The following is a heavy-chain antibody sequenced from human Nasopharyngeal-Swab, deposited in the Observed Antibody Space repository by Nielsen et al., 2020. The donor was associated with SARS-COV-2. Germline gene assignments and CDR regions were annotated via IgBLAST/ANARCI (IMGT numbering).Heavy chain of an antibody. J-gene: IGHJ3*02. Sequence: GESLKISCAASGFTFSSYWMSWVRQAPGKGLEWVANIKQDGSEKYYVDSVKGRFTISRDNAKNSLYLQMNSLRAEDTAVYYCARVRWLRGAFDIWGQGTMVTVSS. CDR3: ARVRWLRGAFDI. CDR2: IKQDGSEK. V-gene: IGHV3-7*01. CDR1: GFTFSSYW. D-gene: IGHD5-24*01.